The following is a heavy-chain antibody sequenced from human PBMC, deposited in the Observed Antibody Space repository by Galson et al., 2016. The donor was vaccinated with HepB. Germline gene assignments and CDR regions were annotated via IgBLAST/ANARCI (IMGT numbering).Heavy chain of an antibody. D-gene: IGHD3-10*02. CDR2: IDPSDSYS. CDR1: GYRFTNNW. J-gene: IGHJ2*01. CDR3: AGHPRSSVTMFRNWYFDL. V-gene: IGHV5-10-1*01. Sequence: QSGAEVKKPGESLRISCKGSGYRFTNNWISWVRQKPGKGLEWMGKIDPSDSYSNYNPSFRGHVTISADKSISTAYLQWSRLKASDTALYYGAGHPRSSVTMFRNWYFDLWGRGTLVTVSS.